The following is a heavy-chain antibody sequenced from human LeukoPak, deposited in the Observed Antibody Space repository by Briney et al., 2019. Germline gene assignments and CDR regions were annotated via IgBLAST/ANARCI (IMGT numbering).Heavy chain of an antibody. CDR2: IYYSGST. Sequence: SETLSLTCTVSGGSISSYYWSWIRQPPGKGLEWIGYIYYSGSTNYNPSLKSRVTISVDTSKNQCSLKLSSVTAADTAVYYCARTLEDAFDIWGQGTMVTVSS. J-gene: IGHJ3*02. V-gene: IGHV4-59*01. CDR3: ARTLEDAFDI. CDR1: GGSISSYY. D-gene: IGHD1-1*01.